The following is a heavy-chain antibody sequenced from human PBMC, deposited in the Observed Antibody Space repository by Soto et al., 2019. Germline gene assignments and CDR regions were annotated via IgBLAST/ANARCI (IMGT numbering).Heavy chain of an antibody. V-gene: IGHV4-31*03. CDR3: ATEYYDSRGYYYIDS. CDR1: GGSISSGGYY. D-gene: IGHD3-22*01. CDR2: IYYSGST. Sequence: PSETLSLTCTVSGGSISSGGYYWSWIRQHPGKGLEWIGYIYYSGSTYYNPSLKSRVTISVDTSKNQFSLKLSSVTAADTAVYYCATEYYDSRGYYYIDSWGQGTLVTVSS. J-gene: IGHJ4*02.